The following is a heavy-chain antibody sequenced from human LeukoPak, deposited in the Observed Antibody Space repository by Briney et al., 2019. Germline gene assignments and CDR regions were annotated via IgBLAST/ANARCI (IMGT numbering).Heavy chain of an antibody. Sequence: PSETLSLTCTVSGGSISSYYWSWIRQSAGGGLEFIGRVYTSGSPDYNPSLKSRVAMSADTSKNQFSLKLRSVTAADTALYFCARVGGPVPAALEDAFDLWGQGILVTVSS. J-gene: IGHJ3*01. CDR2: VYTSGSP. D-gene: IGHD6-6*01. CDR3: ARVGGPVPAALEDAFDL. V-gene: IGHV4-4*07. CDR1: GGSISSYY.